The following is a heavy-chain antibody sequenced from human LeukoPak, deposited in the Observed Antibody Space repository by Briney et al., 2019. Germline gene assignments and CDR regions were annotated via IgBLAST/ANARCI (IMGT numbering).Heavy chain of an antibody. CDR1: GGTFSRYV. D-gene: IGHD3-9*01. Sequence: ASVKVSCKASGGTFSRYVISWVRQAPGQGLEWMGGIIPMFGTANYAQKFQGRVTITADESTSTAYMELSSLRSEDTAVYYCASDILTGTDAFDIWGQGTMVTVSS. V-gene: IGHV1-69*13. CDR3: ASDILTGTDAFDI. J-gene: IGHJ3*02. CDR2: IIPMFGTA.